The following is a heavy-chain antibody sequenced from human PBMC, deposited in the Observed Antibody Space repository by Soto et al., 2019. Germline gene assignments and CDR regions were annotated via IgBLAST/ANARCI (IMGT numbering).Heavy chain of an antibody. CDR3: AGFKAGGGGGGY. CDR2: TGST. CDR1: GGSVTSGSYH. V-gene: IGHV4-61*01. J-gene: IGHJ4*02. Sequence: SETLSLTCTVSGGSVTSGSYHWTWIRQPPGKGLEWIGQTGSTNYNPSLKSRITISVDTSKNQFSLSLSSVTAADTALYYCAGFKAGGGGGGYWGQGPQFAFS. D-gene: IGHD3-16*01.